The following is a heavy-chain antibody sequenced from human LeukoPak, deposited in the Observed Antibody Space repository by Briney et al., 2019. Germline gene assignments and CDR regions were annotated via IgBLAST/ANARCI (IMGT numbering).Heavy chain of an antibody. Sequence: SETLSLTCAVYGGSFSGYYWSWIRQPPGKGLEWIGEINHSGSTNYNPSLKSRVTISVDTSKNQFSLKLSSVTAADTAVYYCARNRPYYYGSGGFAYYYYMDVWGKGTTVTVSS. CDR3: ARNRPYYYGSGGFAYYYYMDV. D-gene: IGHD3-10*01. CDR1: GGSFSGYY. CDR2: INHSGST. V-gene: IGHV4-34*01. J-gene: IGHJ6*03.